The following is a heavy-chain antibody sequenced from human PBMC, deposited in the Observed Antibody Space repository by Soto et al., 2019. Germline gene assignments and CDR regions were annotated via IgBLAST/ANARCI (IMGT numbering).Heavy chain of an antibody. CDR1: GFTFDDYA. CDR3: AKDIGITGLDY. J-gene: IGHJ4*02. D-gene: IGHD1-20*01. Sequence: PGGSLRLSCAASGFTFDDYAMHWVRQAPGKGLEWVSGISWNSGSIGYADSVKGRFTISRDNAKNSLYLQMNSLRAEDTALYYCAKDIGITGLDYWGQGTLVTVSS. V-gene: IGHV3-9*01. CDR2: ISWNSGSI.